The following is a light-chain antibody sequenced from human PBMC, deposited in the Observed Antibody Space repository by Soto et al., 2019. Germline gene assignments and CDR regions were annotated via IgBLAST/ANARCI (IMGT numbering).Light chain of an antibody. CDR2: LNSDGSH. CDR3: QTWGTGIQV. J-gene: IGLJ1*01. Sequence: QSVLTQSPSASASLGASVKLTCTLSSGHSSYAIAWHQQQPEKGPRYFMKLNSDGSHSKGDGIPDRFSGSSSGAERYLTISSLQSEDEADSYCQTWGTGIQVFGTGTKLTVL. CDR1: SGHSSYA. V-gene: IGLV4-69*01.